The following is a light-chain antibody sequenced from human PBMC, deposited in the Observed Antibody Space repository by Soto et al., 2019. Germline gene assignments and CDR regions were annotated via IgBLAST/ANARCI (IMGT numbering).Light chain of an antibody. CDR2: DAS. CDR1: QSISSW. CDR3: QQYNSYLT. Sequence: DIQMTQSPFTLSASVGDRVTITCRASQSISSWLAWYQQKPGKAPKLLIYDASSLESGVPSRFSGSGSGTEFTLTISSLQPDDFATYYCQQYNSYLTFGGGTKVEIK. J-gene: IGKJ4*01. V-gene: IGKV1-5*01.